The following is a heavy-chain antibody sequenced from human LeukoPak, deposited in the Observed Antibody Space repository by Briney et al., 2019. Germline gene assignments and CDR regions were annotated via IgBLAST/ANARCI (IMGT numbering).Heavy chain of an antibody. Sequence: GGFLRLSCVASGFIFSYYDMDWVRQAPGKGLEWISYISSSRSIMYYADSVLGRFTVSRDNAENTLYLQMNSLRGDDTAVYYCARHNQGSPDYWGQGTLVTVSS. J-gene: IGHJ4*02. CDR3: ARHNQGSPDY. CDR1: GFIFSYYD. V-gene: IGHV3-48*01. CDR2: ISSSRSIM.